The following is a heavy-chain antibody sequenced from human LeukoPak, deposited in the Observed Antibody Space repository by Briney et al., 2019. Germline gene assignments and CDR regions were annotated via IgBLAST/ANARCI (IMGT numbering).Heavy chain of an antibody. D-gene: IGHD2-2*01. CDR2: ISGSGGST. CDR1: GFTFSSYG. J-gene: IGHJ4*02. Sequence: PGGTLRLSCAASGFTFSSYGMSWVRQAPGRGLEWVSAISGSGGSTYYADSVKGRFTISRDNSKNTLYLQMNSLRAEDTAVYYCAKEDGYCSSTSCYAGVFDYWGQGTLVTVSS. V-gene: IGHV3-23*01. CDR3: AKEDGYCSSTSCYAGVFDY.